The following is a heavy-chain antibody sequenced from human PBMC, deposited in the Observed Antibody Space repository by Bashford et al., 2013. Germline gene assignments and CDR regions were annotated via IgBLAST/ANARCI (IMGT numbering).Heavy chain of an antibody. Sequence: VRQAPGKGLEWVSSISSSSSYIYYADSVQGRFTISRDNTKKSLHLQMNSLRAEDTALYFCARGRGGTYPEHALDIWGQGTVVTVSS. V-gene: IGHV3-21*04. J-gene: IGHJ3*02. CDR3: ARGRGGTYPEHALDI. CDR2: ISSSSSYI. D-gene: IGHD1-14*01.